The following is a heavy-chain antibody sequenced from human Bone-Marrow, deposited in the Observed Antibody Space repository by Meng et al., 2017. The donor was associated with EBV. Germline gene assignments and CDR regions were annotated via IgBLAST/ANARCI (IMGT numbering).Heavy chain of an antibody. CDR2: IYTGGST. CDR1: GFTVSTNY. D-gene: IGHD5-12*01. CDR3: ARDINGYENDY. J-gene: IGHJ4*02. Sequence: EVLLVESGRGLIPPGGSLRLSCAASGFTVSTNYMSWVRQAPGKGLEWVSVIYTGGSTYYADSVKGRSTISRDNSKNTLYLQMNSLRAEDTAVYYCARDINGYENDYWGQGTLVTVSS. V-gene: IGHV3-53*01.